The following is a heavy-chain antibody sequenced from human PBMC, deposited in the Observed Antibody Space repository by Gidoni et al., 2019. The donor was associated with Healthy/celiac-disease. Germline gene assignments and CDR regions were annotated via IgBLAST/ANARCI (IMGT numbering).Heavy chain of an antibody. Sequence: QVQLVESGGGLVKPGGSLRLSCAASGFTFSDYYMSWIRQAPGKGLEWVSYISSSSSYTNYADSVKGRFTISRDNAKNSLYLQMNSLRAEDTAVYYCARLTTGTTVGAFDIWGQGTMVTVSS. CDR2: ISSSSSYT. J-gene: IGHJ3*02. CDR3: ARLTTGTTVGAFDI. CDR1: GFTFSDYY. V-gene: IGHV3-11*06. D-gene: IGHD1-7*01.